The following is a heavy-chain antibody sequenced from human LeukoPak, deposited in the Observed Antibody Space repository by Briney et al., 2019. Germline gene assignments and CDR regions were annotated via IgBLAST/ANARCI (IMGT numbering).Heavy chain of an antibody. J-gene: IGHJ4*02. D-gene: IGHD3-16*01. CDR3: AKDRRSVLRVPLGGLGYYFDY. CDR1: GFTFSSYG. V-gene: IGHV3-30*18. Sequence: GGSLRLSCAASGFTFSSYGMHWVRQAPGKGLEWVAVISYDGSNKYYADSVKGRFTISRDNSKNTLYLQMNSLRAEDTAVYYCAKDRRSVLRVPLGGLGYYFDYWGQGTLVTVSS. CDR2: ISYDGSNK.